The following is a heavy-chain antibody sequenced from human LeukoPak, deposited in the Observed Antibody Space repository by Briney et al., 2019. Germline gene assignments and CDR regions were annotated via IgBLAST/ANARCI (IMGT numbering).Heavy chain of an antibody. CDR1: VGIVSSYP. CDR2: SNIIFGTE. CDR3: ARSDLTYCSGGSCYRWFDP. V-gene: IGHV1-69*13. D-gene: IGHD2-15*01. Sequence: SSVTVSFKCTVGIVSSYPFHWVRQPPAQGLAWMGGSNIIFGTENNAHKFQDRDTITADESTSTAYMELSSLRSEDTAVYYCARSDLTYCSGGSCYRWFDPWGQGTLVTVSS. J-gene: IGHJ5*02.